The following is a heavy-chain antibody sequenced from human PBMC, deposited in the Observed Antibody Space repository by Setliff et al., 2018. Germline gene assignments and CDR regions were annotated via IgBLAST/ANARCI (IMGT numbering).Heavy chain of an antibody. V-gene: IGHV3-23*01. Sequence: PGESLKISCTTSGFTFFSYTMNWVRQAPGKGLEWVSAITDDGGTTHYAGSVKGRFTIARDNSNSTLYLQMNSLRVEDTALYYCAKSSGSSSSTNLEYLGPGTLVTVSS. CDR3: AKSSGSSSSTNLEY. J-gene: IGHJ4*02. D-gene: IGHD6-6*01. CDR2: ITDDGGTT. CDR1: GFTFFSYT.